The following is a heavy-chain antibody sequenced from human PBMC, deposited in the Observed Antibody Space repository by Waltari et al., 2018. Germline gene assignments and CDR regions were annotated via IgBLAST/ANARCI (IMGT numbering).Heavy chain of an antibody. Sequence: DVQLVESGGGLVHPGGSLRISCAASGFRGSTTHMSWVRQTPGKGLDWVSIIYPAGSTYNADSVVGRFTIYRDISQNTLHLQMNNLRPEDTAIYYCTTSRDEYTAMVFFDHWGQGTLVSVSS. D-gene: IGHD5-18*01. V-gene: IGHV3-66*02. CDR2: IYPAGST. CDR1: GFRGSTTH. J-gene: IGHJ4*02. CDR3: TTSRDEYTAMVFFDH.